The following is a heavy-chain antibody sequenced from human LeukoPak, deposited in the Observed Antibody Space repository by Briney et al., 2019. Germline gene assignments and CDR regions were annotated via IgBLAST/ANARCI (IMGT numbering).Heavy chain of an antibody. CDR1: GYSIRNGYY. Sequence: PSETLSLTCAVSGYSIRNGYYWVWIRQPPGRGLEWIGSLYHSDSAYYSTSLRSRVSMSVDTSKNQFSLTLSFVTAADTAVYYCARQHDSYYYYYIDVWGSGTTVTVSS. V-gene: IGHV4-38-2*01. J-gene: IGHJ6*03. CDR3: ARQHDSYYYYYIDV. CDR2: LYHSDSA.